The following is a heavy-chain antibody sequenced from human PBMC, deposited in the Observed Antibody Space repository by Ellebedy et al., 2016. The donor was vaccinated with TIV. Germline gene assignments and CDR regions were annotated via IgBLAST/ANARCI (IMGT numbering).Heavy chain of an antibody. CDR3: AGARNGDYSFDS. J-gene: IGHJ4*02. CDR2: IFLLDSTT. Sequence: GGSLRLXCQGSGYRFSTYWIGWVRQMPGEGLEWMGIIFLLDSTTKYSPSFQGQVTISADTSINTAYLQWGSLTTSDTATYYCAGARNGDYSFDSWGQGTLVAVST. D-gene: IGHD2-21*02. CDR1: GYRFSTYW. V-gene: IGHV5-51*01.